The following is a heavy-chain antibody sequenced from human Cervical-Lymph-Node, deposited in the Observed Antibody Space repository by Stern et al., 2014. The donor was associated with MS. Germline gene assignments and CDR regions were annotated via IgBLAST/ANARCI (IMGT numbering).Heavy chain of an antibody. Sequence: MQLVQSGGGLVKPGGSLRLSCEASGFTFNSYSMNWVRQAPGKGLEWVSSISVGTDYIYYADSVKGRFTISRDNAKNSLVLPMHPLRAEDTAVYYCARVDCSGTNCFYYYYGMDVWGQGTTVTVSS. CDR3: ARVDCSGTNCFYYYYGMDV. CDR2: ISVGTDYI. D-gene: IGHD2-2*01. CDR1: GFTFNSYS. J-gene: IGHJ6*02. V-gene: IGHV3-21*01.